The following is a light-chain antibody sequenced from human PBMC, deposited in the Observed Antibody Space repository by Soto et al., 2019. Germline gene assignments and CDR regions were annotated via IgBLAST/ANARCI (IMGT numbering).Light chain of an antibody. CDR2: KAS. CDR1: QSISSW. J-gene: IGKJ1*01. CDR3: QQYNSYSWT. V-gene: IGKV1-5*03. Sequence: DIQITQSPATLSASVGDRVTITCLASQSISSWLAWYQQKPGKAPKLLIYKASSLESGVPSRFSGSGSGTEFTLTSSSLQPDDFATYYCQQYNSYSWTFGQGTKLDIK.